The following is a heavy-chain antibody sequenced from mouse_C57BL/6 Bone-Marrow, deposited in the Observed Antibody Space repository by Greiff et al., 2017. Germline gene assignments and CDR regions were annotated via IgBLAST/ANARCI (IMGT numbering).Heavy chain of an antibody. CDR3: ARYRSDIYDGYYYYAMDY. J-gene: IGHJ4*01. Sequence: EVQLVESGGGLVQPGGSLSLSCAASGFTFTDYYMSWVRQPPGKALEWLGFIRNKANGYTTEYSASVKGRFTISRDNSQSILYLQMNALRAEDSATYYCARYRSDIYDGYYYYAMDYWGQGTSVTVSS. CDR1: GFTFTDYY. CDR2: IRNKANGYTT. D-gene: IGHD2-3*01. V-gene: IGHV7-3*01.